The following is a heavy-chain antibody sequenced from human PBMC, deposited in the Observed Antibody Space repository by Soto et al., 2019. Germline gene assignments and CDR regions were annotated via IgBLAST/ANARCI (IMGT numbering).Heavy chain of an antibody. Sequence: GGSLRLSCAASGFTFSSYGMHWVRQAPGKGLEWVAVIWYDGSNKYYADSVKGRFTISRDNSKNTLYLQMNSLRAEDTAVYYCARASSYGYSLDYWGQGTLVTVSS. CDR3: ARASSYGYSLDY. D-gene: IGHD5-18*01. CDR2: IWYDGSNK. V-gene: IGHV3-33*01. CDR1: GFTFSSYG. J-gene: IGHJ4*02.